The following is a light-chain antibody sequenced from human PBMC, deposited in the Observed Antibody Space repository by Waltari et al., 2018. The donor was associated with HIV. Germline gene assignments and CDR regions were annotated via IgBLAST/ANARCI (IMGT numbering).Light chain of an antibody. CDR2: DIN. CDR3: ASNRLDYTLI. Sequence: QSALTQPASVSGFLGQSINISCTGISTDSRFYQYVSWYQQHPGKIPRLIIFDINNRPSGGSDHFSGSRSGNSASLTFSGLQSGDEAHYYCASNRLDYTLIFGGGTKLTVL. V-gene: IGLV2-14*03. J-gene: IGLJ2*01. CDR1: STDSRFYQY.